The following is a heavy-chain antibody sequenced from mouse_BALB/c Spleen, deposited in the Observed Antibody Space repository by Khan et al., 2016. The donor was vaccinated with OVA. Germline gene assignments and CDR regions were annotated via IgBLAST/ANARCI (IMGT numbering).Heavy chain of an antibody. J-gene: IGHJ4*01. D-gene: IGHD1-1*01. CDR2: ISYSGST. Sequence: EVQLQESGPGLVKPSQSLSLTCIVTGYSITSGYAWNWIRQFPGNKLEWMGYISYSGSTSYNPSLRSRISITRDTSKNQFFLQLNSVTTEDTATYYCARKNYYGYAMDYWGQGTSVTVSS. CDR1: GYSITSGYA. V-gene: IGHV3-2*02. CDR3: ARKNYYGYAMDY.